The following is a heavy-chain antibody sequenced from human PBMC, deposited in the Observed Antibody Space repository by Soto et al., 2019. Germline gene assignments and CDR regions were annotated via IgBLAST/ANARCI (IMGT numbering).Heavy chain of an antibody. CDR1: GDSVSSNSAA. D-gene: IGHD6-13*01. V-gene: IGHV6-1*01. CDR2: TYYRSKWYN. J-gene: IGHJ6*02. Sequence: PSQTLSLTCAISGDSVSSNSAAWNWIRQSPSRGLEWLGRTYYRSKWYNDYAVAVKSRITINPDTSKNQFSLQLNSVTPEDTAVYYCAREGMGSSSWYYYGMDVWGQGTTVTVSS. CDR3: AREGMGSSSWYYYGMDV.